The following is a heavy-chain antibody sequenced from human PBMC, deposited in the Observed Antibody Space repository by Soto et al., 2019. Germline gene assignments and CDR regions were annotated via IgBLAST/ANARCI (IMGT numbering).Heavy chain of an antibody. CDR2: ISSSSAYI. CDR3: ARDLGVTATGPNLDY. J-gene: IGHJ4*02. CDR1: GFTFRTYS. V-gene: IGHV3-21*01. Sequence: EVQLVESGGGLVKPGGSLRLSCAASGFTFRTYSMNWVRRAPGKGLEWVSAISSSSAYIFYSDSVKGRFTISRDNAKNSLILQMNSLRAEDTAVYYCARDLGVTATGPNLDYWGQGTLVTVSS. D-gene: IGHD3-9*01.